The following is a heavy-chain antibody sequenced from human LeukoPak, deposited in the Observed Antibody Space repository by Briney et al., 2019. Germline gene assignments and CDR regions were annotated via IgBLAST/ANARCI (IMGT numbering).Heavy chain of an antibody. CDR3: VRDDWLSGTIIDY. CDR1: GYTVSSYH. CDR2: INGYTGDT. Sequence: ATVNVSCKAYGYTVSSYHIIWVRQAPGQGLEWMGWINGYTGDTIYAQRFQGRVTMTTDAYPSTAHMELRSLRFDDTAVYYCVRDDWLSGTIIDYWGQGTLVTVSS. D-gene: IGHD1-14*01. J-gene: IGHJ4*02. V-gene: IGHV1-18*04.